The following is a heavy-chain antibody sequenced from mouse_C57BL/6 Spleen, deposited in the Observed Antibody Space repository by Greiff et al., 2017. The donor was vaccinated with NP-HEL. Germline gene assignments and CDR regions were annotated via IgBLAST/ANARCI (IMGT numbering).Heavy chain of an antibody. D-gene: IGHD4-1*01. CDR1: GYTFTDYY. CDR3: ARTGTNFDY. V-gene: IGHV1-76*01. Sequence: VQLQQSGAELVRPGASVKLSCKASGYTFTDYYINWVKQRPGQGLEWIARIYTGSGNTYYNEKFKGKATLTAEKSSSTAYMQLSSLTSEDSAVYFCARTGTNFDYWGQGTTLTVSS. CDR2: IYTGSGNT. J-gene: IGHJ2*01.